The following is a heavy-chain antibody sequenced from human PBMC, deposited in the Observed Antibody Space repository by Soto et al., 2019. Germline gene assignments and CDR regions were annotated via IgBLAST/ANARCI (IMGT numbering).Heavy chain of an antibody. CDR1: GGSISNHY. V-gene: IGHV4-59*11. J-gene: IGHJ4*02. CDR3: TRANGHSEY. D-gene: IGHD5-12*01. CDR2: IYDNGDT. Sequence: QVQLQESGPGLVKPSETLSLTCSVSGGSISNHYWSWIRQPPGKGLEWIGYIYDNGDTNYNPSLQSRVTMSVDTSSNQISLKLTTVTAADTAVDYCTRANGHSEYWGQGALGTVSS.